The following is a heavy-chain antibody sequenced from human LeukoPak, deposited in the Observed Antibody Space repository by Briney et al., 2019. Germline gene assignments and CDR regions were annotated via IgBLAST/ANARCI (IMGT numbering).Heavy chain of an antibody. J-gene: IGHJ4*02. Sequence: PSETLSLTCTVSGGSISSYYWSWIRQPPGKGLEWIGYIYYSGSTNYNPSLKSRVTISVDTSKNQFSLKLSSVTAADTAVYYCARDSRGGSYFDYWGQGTLVTVSS. CDR1: GGSISSYY. V-gene: IGHV4-59*01. CDR3: ARDSRGGSYFDY. D-gene: IGHD1-26*01. CDR2: IYYSGST.